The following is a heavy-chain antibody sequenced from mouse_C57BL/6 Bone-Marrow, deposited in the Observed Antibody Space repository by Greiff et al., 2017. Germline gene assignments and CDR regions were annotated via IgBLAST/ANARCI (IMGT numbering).Heavy chain of an antibody. Sequence: QVQLQQPGAELVKPGASVKMSCKASGYTFTSYWITWVKQRPGQGLEWIGDLYPGSGSTNYTEKFKSKATLTVDTSSSTAYMQLSSLTSEDAAVYYCARIYYGYDGGQGTTLTVAS. V-gene: IGHV1-55*01. J-gene: IGHJ2*01. CDR2: LYPGSGST. D-gene: IGHD2-2*01. CDR3: ARIYYGYD. CDR1: GYTFTSYW.